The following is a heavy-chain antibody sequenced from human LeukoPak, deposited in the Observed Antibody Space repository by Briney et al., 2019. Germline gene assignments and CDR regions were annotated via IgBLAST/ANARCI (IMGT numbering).Heavy chain of an antibody. J-gene: IGHJ4*02. Sequence: GSLVLSCAASAFPVSRNYMSWVRQAPGEGLEWVSVVFSGGTTYYAASVKGRFTISRDNSKNTLYLQMNSLRAEDTAVYYCARGSRSPSGTYHYYFDYWGQGTLVTVSS. CDR3: ARGSRSPSGTYHYYFDY. D-gene: IGHD1-26*01. CDR2: VFSGGTT. CDR1: AFPVSRNY. V-gene: IGHV3-53*01.